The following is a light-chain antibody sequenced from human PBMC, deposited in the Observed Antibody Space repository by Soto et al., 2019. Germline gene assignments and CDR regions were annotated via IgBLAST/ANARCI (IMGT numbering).Light chain of an antibody. CDR3: QQSYSTQLT. CDR1: QSISSN. Sequence: DIQMTQSPSSLSASVGDRVTITCRASQSISSNLNWYQQKPGKAPNLLIYAASILENGVPSRFSGSGSGTDFTLTISSLQPEDSATYYCQQSYSTQLTFGGGTKVEIK. J-gene: IGKJ4*01. CDR2: AAS. V-gene: IGKV1-39*01.